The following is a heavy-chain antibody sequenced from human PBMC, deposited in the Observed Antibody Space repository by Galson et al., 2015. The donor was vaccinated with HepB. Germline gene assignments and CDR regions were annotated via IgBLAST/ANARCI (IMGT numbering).Heavy chain of an antibody. CDR1: GLAFRKNG. CDR2: ISYDGRNK. CDR3: ARDSAPAGSRWNDDYFDY. V-gene: IGHV3-30*03. J-gene: IGHJ4*02. D-gene: IGHD1-1*01. Sequence: SLRLPCAASGLAFRKNGMHWVRQAPGKGLEWVAVISYDGRNKEYADSVKGRFTIFRDNSKNTMYLLMNSLRAEDTAVYYCARDSAPAGSRWNDDYFDYWGQGTLVTVSS.